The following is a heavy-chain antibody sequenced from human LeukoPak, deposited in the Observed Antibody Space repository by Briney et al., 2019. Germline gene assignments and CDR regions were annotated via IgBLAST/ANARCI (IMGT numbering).Heavy chain of an antibody. V-gene: IGHV4-30-2*01. D-gene: IGHD4-17*01. CDR1: GGSISSGGYS. Sequence: PSQTLSLTCAVSGGSISSGGYSWSWIRQPPGKGLEWIGYIYHSGSTYYNPSLKSRVTISVDRSKNQFSLKLGSVTAADTAVYYCARAHYGDYADYWGQGTLVTVSS. CDR3: ARAHYGDYADY. CDR2: IYHSGST. J-gene: IGHJ4*02.